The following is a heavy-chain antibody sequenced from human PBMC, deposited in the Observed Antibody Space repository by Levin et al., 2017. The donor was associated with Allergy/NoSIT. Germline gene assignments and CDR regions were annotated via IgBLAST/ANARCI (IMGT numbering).Heavy chain of an antibody. D-gene: IGHD2-2*01. J-gene: IGHJ5*02. CDR3: ARGRHAIVVVPATVLDPDKRTHNWFDP. V-gene: IGHV4-34*01. CDR2: INHSGST. Sequence: PSETLSLTCAVYGGSFSGYYWSWIRQPPGKGLEWIGEINHSGSTNYNPSLKSRVTISVDTSKNQFSLKLSSVTAADTAVYYCARGRHAIVVVPATVLDPDKRTHNWFDPWGQGTLVTVSS. CDR1: GGSFSGYY.